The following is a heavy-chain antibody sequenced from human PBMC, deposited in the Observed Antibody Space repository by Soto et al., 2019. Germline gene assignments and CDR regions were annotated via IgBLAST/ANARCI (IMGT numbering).Heavy chain of an antibody. CDR2: INAGNGNT. D-gene: IGHD6-6*01. J-gene: IGHJ6*02. CDR1: GYTFTSYA. CDR3: ARSQAGIAARPVYGMDV. V-gene: IGHV1-3*01. Sequence: GASVKVSCKASGYTFTSYAMHWVRQAPGQRLEWMGWINAGNGNTKYSQKFQGRVTITRDTSASTAYMELSSLRSEDTAVYYCARSQAGIAARPVYGMDVWGQGTMVTVSS.